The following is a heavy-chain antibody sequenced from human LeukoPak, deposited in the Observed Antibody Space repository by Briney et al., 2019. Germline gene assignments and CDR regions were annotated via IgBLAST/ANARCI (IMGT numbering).Heavy chain of an antibody. CDR2: INPNSGGT. CDR3: ARARYSHGYPFDY. CDR1: GYTFTGYY. V-gene: IGHV1-2*02. Sequence: ASVKVSCKASGYTFTGYYMHWVRQAPGQGLEWMGWINPNSGGTNYAQKFQGRVTMTRDTSISTAYMELSRLRSDDTAVYYCARARYSHGYPFDYWGQGTLVTVSS. D-gene: IGHD5-18*01. J-gene: IGHJ4*02.